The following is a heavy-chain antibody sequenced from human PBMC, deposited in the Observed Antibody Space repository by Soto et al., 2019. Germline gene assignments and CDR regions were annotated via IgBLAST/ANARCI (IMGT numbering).Heavy chain of an antibody. D-gene: IGHD3-22*01. CDR1: GGTFSSYT. Sequence: SVKVSCKASGGTFSSYTISWVRQAPGQGLEWMGRIIPILGIANYAQKFQGRVTITADKSTSTAYMELSSLRSEDTAVYYCAREDYDSSGYCGMDVWGQGTTVTVSS. J-gene: IGHJ6*02. CDR3: AREDYDSSGYCGMDV. CDR2: IIPILGIA. V-gene: IGHV1-69*04.